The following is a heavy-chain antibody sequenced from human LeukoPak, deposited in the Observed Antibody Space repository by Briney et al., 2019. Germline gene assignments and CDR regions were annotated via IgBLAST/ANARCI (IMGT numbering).Heavy chain of an antibody. CDR1: GGSFSGYY. D-gene: IGHD5-18*01. CDR2: INHSGST. J-gene: IGHJ4*02. V-gene: IGHV4-34*01. Sequence: SETLSLTCAVYGGSFSGYYWSWIRQPPGKGLEWIGEINHSGSTNYNPPLKSRVTISVDTSKNQFSLKLSSVTAADTAVYYCARGLRGYSYGYMCDYWGQGTLVTVSS. CDR3: ARGLRGYSYGYMCDY.